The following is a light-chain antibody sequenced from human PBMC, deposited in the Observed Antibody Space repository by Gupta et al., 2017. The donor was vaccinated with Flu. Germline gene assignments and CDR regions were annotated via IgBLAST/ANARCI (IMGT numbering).Light chain of an antibody. V-gene: IGKV3-11*01. J-gene: IGKJ4*01. CDR3: QQRSNWPLT. CDR1: QNISSY. Sequence: PATLSASPGERATISCRASQNISSYLAWYQQRPGQTPRLLIYDASNRDTGVPDRFSGSGSGTDFTLTISSLEPEDFAVYYCQQRSNWPLTFGGGTKVEIK. CDR2: DAS.